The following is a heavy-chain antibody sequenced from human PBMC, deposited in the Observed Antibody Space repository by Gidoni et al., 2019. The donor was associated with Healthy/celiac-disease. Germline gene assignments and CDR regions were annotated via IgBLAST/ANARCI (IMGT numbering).Heavy chain of an antibody. CDR3: ARGLPVPNYYDSSGSDY. Sequence: QVQLVQSGAEVKKPGSSVKVSCKASGGTFSSYALSWVRQAPGQGLEWMGGIIPIFGTANYAQKFQGRVTITADESTSTAYMELSSLRSEDTAVYYCARGLPVPNYYDSSGSDYWGQRTLVTVSS. J-gene: IGHJ4*02. CDR2: IIPIFGTA. CDR1: GGTFSSYA. D-gene: IGHD3-22*01. V-gene: IGHV1-69*01.